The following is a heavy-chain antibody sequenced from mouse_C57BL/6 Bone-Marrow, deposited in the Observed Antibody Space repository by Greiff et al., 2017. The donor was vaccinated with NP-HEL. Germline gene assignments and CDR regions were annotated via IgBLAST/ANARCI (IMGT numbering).Heavy chain of an antibody. D-gene: IGHD2-5*01. V-gene: IGHV5-16*01. J-gene: IGHJ1*03. CDR1: GFTFSDYY. Sequence: EVQLVESEGGLVQPGSSMKLSCTASGFTFSDYYMAWVRQVPEKGLEWVANINYDGSSTYYLDSLKSRFIISRDNAKNILYLQMSSLKSEDTATYYCAREYYSNYGTWWYFDVWGTGTTVTVSS. CDR3: AREYYSNYGTWWYFDV. CDR2: INYDGSST.